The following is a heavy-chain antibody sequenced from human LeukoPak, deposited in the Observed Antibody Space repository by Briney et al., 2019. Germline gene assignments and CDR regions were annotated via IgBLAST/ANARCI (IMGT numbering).Heavy chain of an antibody. CDR1: GYTFTSYG. V-gene: IGHV1-18*01. J-gene: IGHJ4*02. D-gene: IGHD3-22*01. Sequence: ASVKVSCKASGYTFTSYGISWVRQAPGQGLEWMGWISAYNGNTNYVQKLQGRVTMTTDTSTSTAYMELRSLRSDDTAVYYCARDHYYDSSGYASPFDYWGQGTLVTVSS. CDR3: ARDHYYDSSGYASPFDY. CDR2: ISAYNGNT.